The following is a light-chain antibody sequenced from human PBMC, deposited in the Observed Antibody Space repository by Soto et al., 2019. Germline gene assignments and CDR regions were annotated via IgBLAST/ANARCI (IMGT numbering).Light chain of an antibody. J-gene: IGKJ1*01. CDR2: KAS. V-gene: IGKV1-5*03. CDR3: QQYNSYSWT. CDR1: QSFSNW. Sequence: DIQMTQSPSTLSASVGDTVTITCRASQSFSNWLAWYQQKPGKDPKFLIYKASTLESGVPSRFSGSGSGTECTLTISSLQPDDFASYYCQQYNSYSWTFGQGTKVEIK.